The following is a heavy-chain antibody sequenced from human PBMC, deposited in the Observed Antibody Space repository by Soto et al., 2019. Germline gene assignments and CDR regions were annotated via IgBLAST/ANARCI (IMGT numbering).Heavy chain of an antibody. CDR3: ARVEGAANWFDP. V-gene: IGHV1-69*06. Sequence: ASVKVSCKASGGTFSSYAISWVRQAPGQGLEWMGGIIPIFGTANYAQKFQGRVTITADKSTSTAYMELSSLRSEDTAVYYCARVEGAANWFDPWGQGTLVTVSS. D-gene: IGHD2-15*01. CDR1: GGTFSSYA. J-gene: IGHJ5*02. CDR2: IIPIFGTA.